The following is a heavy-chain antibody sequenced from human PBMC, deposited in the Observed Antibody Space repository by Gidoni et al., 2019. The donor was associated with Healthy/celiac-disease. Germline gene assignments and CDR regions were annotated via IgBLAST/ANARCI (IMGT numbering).Heavy chain of an antibody. V-gene: IGHV1-69*01. J-gene: IGHJ4*02. CDR3: ARGVVVVPAAISYFDY. CDR2: IIPSFGTA. CDR1: GGTFRSYA. Sequence: QVQLVQSGAAVKKPGSSVKVSCKASGGTFRSYAISWVRQAPGQGLEWMGGIIPSFGTANYAQKFQGRVTITADESTSTAYMELSSLRSEDTAVYYCARGVVVVPAAISYFDYWGQGTLVTVSS. D-gene: IGHD2-2*01.